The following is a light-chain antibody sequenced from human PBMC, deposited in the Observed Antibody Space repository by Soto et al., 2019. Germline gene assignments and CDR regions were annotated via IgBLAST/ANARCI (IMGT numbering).Light chain of an antibody. V-gene: IGLV2-14*01. CDR1: SSDVGGYNY. CDR3: SSYTSSSTLYV. J-gene: IGLJ1*01. Sequence: QSALTQPASVSGSPGQSITISCTGTSSDVGGYNYVSWYQQHPGKAPKFMIHDVSNRPSGVSNRFSGSKSGNTASLTISGLQAEDEADYYCSSYTSSSTLYVFGTGTKLTVL. CDR2: DVS.